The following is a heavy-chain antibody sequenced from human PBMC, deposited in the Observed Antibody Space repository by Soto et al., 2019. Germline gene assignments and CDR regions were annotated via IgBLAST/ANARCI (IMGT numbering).Heavy chain of an antibody. V-gene: IGHV1-18*01. D-gene: IGHD6-19*01. CDR3: ARGAIAVALGY. CDR2: ISAYSGNT. J-gene: IGHJ4*02. CDR1: GYILTTYD. Sequence: QVQLVQSGAEVKKPGASVKVSCKASGYILTTYDITWVRQAPGQGLEWVGWISAYSGNTNYARKVQDRVTLTTDTSTGTAYMELRSLRSDDTAVYYCARGAIAVALGYWGQGTLVTVSS.